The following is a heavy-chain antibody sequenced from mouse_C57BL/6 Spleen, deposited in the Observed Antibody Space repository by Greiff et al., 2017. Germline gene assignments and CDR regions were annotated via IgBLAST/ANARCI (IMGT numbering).Heavy chain of an antibody. CDR1: GYTFTSYC. Sequence: QVQLQQPVAELVKPGASVKLSCKASGYTFTSYCMQWVKQRPGQGLEWIGEIDPSDSYTNYNQKFKGKATLTVDTSSSTAYLQLSRLTCEDSAVSYCARSTYYSNDVPYAMDYWGQGTSVTVSS. V-gene: IGHV1-50*01. J-gene: IGHJ4*01. CDR3: ARSTYYSNDVPYAMDY. CDR2: IDPSDSYT. D-gene: IGHD2-5*01.